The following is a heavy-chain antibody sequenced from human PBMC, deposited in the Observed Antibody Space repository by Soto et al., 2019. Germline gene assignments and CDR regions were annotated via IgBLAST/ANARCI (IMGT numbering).Heavy chain of an antibody. Sequence: ASVKVSCKASGGTFSSYTISWVRQAPGQGLEWMGRIIPILGIANYAQKFQGRVTITADKSTSTAYMELSSLRSEDTAVYYCARDLHVFGVVILKPDAFDIWGQGTMVTVSS. J-gene: IGHJ3*02. CDR2: IIPILGIA. D-gene: IGHD3-3*01. V-gene: IGHV1-69*04. CDR1: GGTFSSYT. CDR3: ARDLHVFGVVILKPDAFDI.